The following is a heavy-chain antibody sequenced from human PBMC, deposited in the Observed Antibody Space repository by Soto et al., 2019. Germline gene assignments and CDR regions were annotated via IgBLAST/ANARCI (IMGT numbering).Heavy chain of an antibody. D-gene: IGHD1-1*01. CDR3: AKDQGSWNVGFDY. CDR1: GFTFSSYA. V-gene: IGHV3-23*01. Sequence: EVQLLESGGGLVQPGGSLRLSCAASGFTFSSYAMSWVRQAPGKGLEWVSAISGSGGSTYYADSVKGRFTISRDNSTNTLYLQMNSLRAEDTAVYYCAKDQGSWNVGFDYWGQGTLVTVSS. CDR2: ISGSGGST. J-gene: IGHJ4*02.